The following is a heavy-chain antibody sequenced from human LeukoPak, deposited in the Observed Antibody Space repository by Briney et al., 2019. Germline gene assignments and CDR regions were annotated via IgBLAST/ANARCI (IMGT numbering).Heavy chain of an antibody. D-gene: IGHD6-25*01. V-gene: IGHV3-66*01. Sequence: GGSLRLSCAASGFTFSSYGMHWVRQTPGKGLEWVSVVLRGATTYYADSVKGRFTISTDNSKNMLYLQMKSLRADDSAVYYCARDGQASGTWFDFWGQGTPVTVSS. CDR1: GFTFSSYG. J-gene: IGHJ4*02. CDR3: ARDGQASGTWFDF. CDR2: VLRGATT.